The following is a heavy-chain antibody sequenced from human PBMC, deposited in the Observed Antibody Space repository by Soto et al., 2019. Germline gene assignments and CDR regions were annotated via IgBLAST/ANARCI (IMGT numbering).Heavy chain of an antibody. CDR1: GNFISNSPFY. Sequence: SATLSVTCTVPGNFISNSPFYWGWIRQAPGEGLEWIGSIYHTGNAYYNPSLKSRVTISVDTSKNQFSLKLTSVTAADAALYYCARDFFDSSDYTTNWFDPWGQGTLVTVS. J-gene: IGHJ5*02. CDR2: IYHTGNA. CDR3: ARDFFDSSDYTTNWFDP. D-gene: IGHD3-22*01. V-gene: IGHV4-39*01.